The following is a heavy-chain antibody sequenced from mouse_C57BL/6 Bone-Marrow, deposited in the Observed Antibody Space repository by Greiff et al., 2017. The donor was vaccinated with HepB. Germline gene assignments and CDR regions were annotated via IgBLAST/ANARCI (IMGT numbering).Heavy chain of an antibody. CDR1: GFNIKDDY. Sequence: DVHLVESGAELVRPGASVKLSCTASGFNIKDDYMHWVKQRPEQGLEWIGWIDPENGDTEYASKFQGKATITADTSSNTAYLQLSSLTSEDTAVYYCTTWITTVVVDYWGQGTTLTVSS. J-gene: IGHJ2*01. D-gene: IGHD1-1*01. CDR3: TTWITTVVVDY. V-gene: IGHV14-4*01. CDR2: IDPENGDT.